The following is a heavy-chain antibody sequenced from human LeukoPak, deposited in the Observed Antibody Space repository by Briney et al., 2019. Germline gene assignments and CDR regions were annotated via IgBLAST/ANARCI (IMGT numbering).Heavy chain of an antibody. J-gene: IGHJ3*02. CDR1: GFTFSSDW. CDR2: IKQNGSEK. CDR3: ARPLRYGYNFDAFDI. D-gene: IGHD5-24*01. Sequence: GGSLRLSCAASGFTFSSDWMSWVRQAPGKGLEWVANIKQNGSEKYYVDSVKGRFTISRDNAKNSLYLQMNSLRAEDTAVYYCARPLRYGYNFDAFDIWGQGTMVTVSS. V-gene: IGHV3-7*02.